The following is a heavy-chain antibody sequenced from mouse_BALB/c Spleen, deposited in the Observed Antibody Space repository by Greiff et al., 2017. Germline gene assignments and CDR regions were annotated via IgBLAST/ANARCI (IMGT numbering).Heavy chain of an antibody. CDR1: GYSFTDYI. CDR2: INPYYGST. CDR3: ARGGTTVVATLYWYFDV. D-gene: IGHD1-1*01. Sequence: EVKLQQTGPELVKPGASVKISCKASGYSFTDYIMLWVKQSHGKSLEWIGNINPYYGSTSYNLKFKGKATLTVDKSSSTAYMQLNSLTSEDSAVYYCARGGTTVVATLYWYFDVWGAGTTVTVSS. V-gene: IGHV1-39*01. J-gene: IGHJ1*01.